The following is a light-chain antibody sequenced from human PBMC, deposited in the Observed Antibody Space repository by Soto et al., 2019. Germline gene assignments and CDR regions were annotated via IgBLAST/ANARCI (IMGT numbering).Light chain of an antibody. J-gene: IGKJ4*01. CDR2: WAS. CDR1: QSVLYSSNNKNY. V-gene: IGKV4-1*01. Sequence: DIVMTQSPDSLAVSLGERATINCKSSQSVLYSSNNKNYLAWYQQKPGQPPKLLIHWASTRESGVPDRFSGSGSGTDFTLTISSLQAEDVAVYYCQQYYSTPLTFDGGTKVEIK. CDR3: QQYYSTPLT.